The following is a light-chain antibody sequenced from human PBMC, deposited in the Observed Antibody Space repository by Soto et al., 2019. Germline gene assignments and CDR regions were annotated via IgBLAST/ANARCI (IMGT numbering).Light chain of an antibody. CDR2: STN. V-gene: IGLV8-61*01. CDR1: SGSVSTSYY. J-gene: IGLJ3*02. CDR3: VLYMGSGIWV. Sequence: QTVVTQEPSFSVSPGRTVTLTCGLSSGSVSTSYYPSWDQQTPGQAPRTLIYSTNTRSSGVPDRFSGSILGNKAALTITGAQADDESDYYCVLYMGSGIWVFGGGTKLTVL.